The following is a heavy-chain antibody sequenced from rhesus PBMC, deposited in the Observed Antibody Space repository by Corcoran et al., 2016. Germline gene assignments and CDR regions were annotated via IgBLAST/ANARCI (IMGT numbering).Heavy chain of an antibody. Sequence: LHLQESGPGLVKPSETLSLPCAVSGGSIRSSNWWTWIRQPPGKGLEWIGRISGSGGSTSYNPSLKSRVTIAIDTSKNQFSLKLSSVTAADTAVYYCARASYGSNYDYWGQGVLVTVSS. D-gene: IGHD4-29*01. CDR3: ARASYGSNYDY. V-gene: IGHV4-57*02. CDR1: GGSIRSSNW. CDR2: ISGSGGST. J-gene: IGHJ4*01.